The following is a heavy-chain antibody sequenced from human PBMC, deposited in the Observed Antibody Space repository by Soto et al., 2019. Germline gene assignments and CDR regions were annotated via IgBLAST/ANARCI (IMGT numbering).Heavy chain of an antibody. D-gene: IGHD1-7*01. J-gene: IGHJ5*02. CDR3: ASPVRNYESDPGWFDP. V-gene: IGHV4-39*01. CDR1: GGSISSSSFY. CDR2: IYYSGRT. Sequence: TSETLSLTCTVSGGSISSSSFYWGWIRQPPGKGLEWIGSIYYSGRTYYNPSLKSRVTISVDTSKNQFSLRLSSVTAADTAVYYCASPVRNYESDPGWFDPWGQGNLVTVSS.